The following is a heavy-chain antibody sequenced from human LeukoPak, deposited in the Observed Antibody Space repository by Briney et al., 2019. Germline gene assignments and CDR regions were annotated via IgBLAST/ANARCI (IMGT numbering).Heavy chain of an antibody. J-gene: IGHJ4*02. Sequence: GGSLRLSCAASGFTFSSYAMSWVRQAPGKGLEWVSAISGSGGSTYYADPVKGRFTISRDNSKNTLYLQMNSLRAEDTAVYYCAKPQSSEWLRLGGVDYWGQGTLVTVSS. D-gene: IGHD5-12*01. CDR1: GFTFSSYA. CDR3: AKPQSSEWLRLGGVDY. CDR2: ISGSGGST. V-gene: IGHV3-23*01.